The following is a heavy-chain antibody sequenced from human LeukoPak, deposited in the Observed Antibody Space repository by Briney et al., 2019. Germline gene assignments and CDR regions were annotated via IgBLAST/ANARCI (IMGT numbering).Heavy chain of an antibody. V-gene: IGHV4-39*01. J-gene: IGHJ4*02. CDR2: IYYSGST. CDR1: GGSISSSSYY. CDR3: VRRRNDATGYYFGN. D-gene: IGHD1-1*01. Sequence: SETLSLTCTVSGGSISSSSYYWGWIRQPPGKGLEWIGSIYYSGSTYYNPSLKSRVTISVDTSKNQFSLKLSSVTAADTAVYYCVRRRNDATGYYFGNWGQGTLLTVSS.